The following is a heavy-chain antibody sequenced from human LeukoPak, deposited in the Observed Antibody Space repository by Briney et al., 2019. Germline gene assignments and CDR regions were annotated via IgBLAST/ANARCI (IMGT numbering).Heavy chain of an antibody. Sequence: GGSLRLSCAASGFTFSSYGMHWVRQAPGKGLVWVSRINSDGSSTSYADSVKGRFTISRDNAKNTLYLQMNSLRAEDTAVYYCARDRYDSGYFDYWGQGTLVTVSS. CDR2: INSDGSST. CDR1: GFTFSSYG. CDR3: ARDRYDSGYFDY. J-gene: IGHJ4*02. D-gene: IGHD3-22*01. V-gene: IGHV3-74*01.